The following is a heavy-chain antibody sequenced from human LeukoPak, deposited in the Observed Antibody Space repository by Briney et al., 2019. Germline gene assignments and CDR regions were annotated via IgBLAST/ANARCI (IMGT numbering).Heavy chain of an antibody. CDR1: GFTFSSYA. J-gene: IGHJ4*02. D-gene: IGHD4-17*01. Sequence: GGSLRLSCAASGFTFSSYAMHWVRQAPGKGLEWVAVISYDGSNKYYADSVKGRFTISRDNSKNTLYLQMNSLRAEDTAVYYCARPPSYTTVTTFVRYHFDYWAREPWSPSPQ. CDR2: ISYDGSNK. V-gene: IGHV3-30-3*01. CDR3: ARPPSYTTVTTFVRYHFDY.